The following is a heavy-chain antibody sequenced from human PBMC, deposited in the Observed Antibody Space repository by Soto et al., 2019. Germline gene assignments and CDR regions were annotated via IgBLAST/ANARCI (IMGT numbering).Heavy chain of an antibody. CDR3: ARASTLRGGWLDP. Sequence: SETLSLTCTVSGGPARNGSCYWSWIRQSPGKGLEWIGYIYHTGSPNYNPSLKSRVTISVDTSKNLFSLNLTSLTAADTAVYFCARASTLRGGWLDPWGQGALVTVS. CDR2: IYHTGSP. CDR1: GGPARNGSCY. V-gene: IGHV4-61*01. D-gene: IGHD2-15*01. J-gene: IGHJ5*02.